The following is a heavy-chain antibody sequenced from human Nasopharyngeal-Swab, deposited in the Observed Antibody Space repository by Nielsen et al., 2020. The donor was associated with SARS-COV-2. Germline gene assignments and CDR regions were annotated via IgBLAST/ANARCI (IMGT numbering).Heavy chain of an antibody. D-gene: IGHD6-13*01. V-gene: IGHV1-2*02. CDR3: ARESIAAAGRDFDY. CDR1: GYTFTGYY. J-gene: IGHJ4*02. CDR2: INPNSGGT. Sequence: SVKVSCKASGYTFTGYYMNWVRQAPGQGLEWMGWINPNSGGTNYAQKFQGRVTMTRDTSISTAYMELSRLRSDDTAVYYCARESIAAAGRDFDYWGQGTLVTVSS.